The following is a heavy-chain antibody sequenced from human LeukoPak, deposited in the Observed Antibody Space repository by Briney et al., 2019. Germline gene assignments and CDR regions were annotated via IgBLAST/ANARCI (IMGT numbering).Heavy chain of an antibody. V-gene: IGHV3-21*01. CDR1: GFTFSSYN. CDR3: ARAPTFSGWFDY. D-gene: IGHD6-19*01. J-gene: IGHJ4*02. CDR2: ISSSSSYI. Sequence: GGSLRFSCAASGFTFSSYNMNWVRQAPGKGLEWVSSISSSSSYIYYADSVKGRFTISRDNAKNSLYLQMNSLRVEDTAVYYCARAPTFSGWFDYWGQGTLVTVSS.